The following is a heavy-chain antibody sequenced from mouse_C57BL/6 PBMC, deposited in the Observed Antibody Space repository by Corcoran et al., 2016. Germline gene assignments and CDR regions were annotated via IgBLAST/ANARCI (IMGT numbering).Heavy chain of an antibody. Sequence: EVQLQQSGPELVKPGASVKISCKASGYTFTDYYMNWVKQSHGKSLEWIGDINPNNGGTSYNQKFKGKATLTVDKSSSTAYMELRSLTSEDSAVYYCARMGSSYVAMDYWGQGTSVTVSS. CDR1: GYTFTDYY. D-gene: IGHD1-1*01. V-gene: IGHV1-26*01. J-gene: IGHJ4*01. CDR2: INPNNGGT. CDR3: ARMGSSYVAMDY.